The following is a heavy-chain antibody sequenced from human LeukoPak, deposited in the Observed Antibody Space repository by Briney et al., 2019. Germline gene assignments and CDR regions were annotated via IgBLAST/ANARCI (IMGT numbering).Heavy chain of an antibody. D-gene: IGHD4-23*01. Sequence: GGSLRLSCAASGFTVSSYWMHWVRQVPGKGLVWVSRMNVEGSVTSYADFVKGRFTISRDIAKNTLYLQMNTLTAEDTAVYYCARDFGGNSDFWGQGTLVTVPS. CDR1: GFTVSSYW. CDR3: ARDFGGNSDF. V-gene: IGHV3-74*01. CDR2: MNVEGSVT. J-gene: IGHJ4*02.